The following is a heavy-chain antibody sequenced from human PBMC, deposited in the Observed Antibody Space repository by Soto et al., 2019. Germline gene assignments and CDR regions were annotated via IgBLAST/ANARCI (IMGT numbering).Heavy chain of an antibody. CDR1: GFTFSGSS. CDR3: QLRDNMDV. CDR2: MRSGAKNFAT. Sequence: EVQLVESGGGLVRPGGSLKVSCTVSGFTFSGSSIHWVRHSSGRRLEWVGRMRSGAKNFATEYGASMKGRFISSRDDSKNTAYLEITSLTADDTAVYYCQLRDNMDVWGKGTTV. J-gene: IGHJ6*04. V-gene: IGHV3-73*01.